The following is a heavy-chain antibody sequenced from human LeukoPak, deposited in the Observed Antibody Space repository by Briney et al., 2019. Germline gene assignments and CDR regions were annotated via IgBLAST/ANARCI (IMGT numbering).Heavy chain of an antibody. CDR3: ARSLPATVGNWLDP. CDR2: TYYRSNWYN. J-gene: IGHJ5*02. CDR1: GDSVSSNSAA. Sequence: SQTLSLTCAISGDSVSSNSAAWNWIRQCPSRGLEWLGRTYYRSNWYNNYTVSVKSRITINADTSKNQFSLQLTSVTPEDTAVYYCARSLPATVGNWLDPWGQGTLVIVSS. V-gene: IGHV6-1*01. D-gene: IGHD2-2*01.